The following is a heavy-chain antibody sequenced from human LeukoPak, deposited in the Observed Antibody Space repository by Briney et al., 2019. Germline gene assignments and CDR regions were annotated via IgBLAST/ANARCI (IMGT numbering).Heavy chain of an antibody. J-gene: IGHJ3*02. CDR3: AKNSGWYWYDAFDI. V-gene: IGHV3-23*01. CDR2: ISGGGGST. Sequence: PGGSLRLSCAASGFTFSTCAMSWVRQAPGKGLEWVSGISGGGGSTFYADSVKGRFTISRDTSKNTVYLQINSLRVEDTALYYCAKNSGWYWYDAFDIWGQGTMVTVSS. D-gene: IGHD6-19*01. CDR1: GFTFSTCA.